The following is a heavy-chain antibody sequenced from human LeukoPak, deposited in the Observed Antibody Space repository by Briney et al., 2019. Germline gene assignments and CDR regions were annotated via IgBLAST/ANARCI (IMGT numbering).Heavy chain of an antibody. Sequence: ASVKVSCKASGYTFTSYGISWVRQAPGQGLEWMGWISAYNGHTNYAQKLQGRVTMTTDTSTSTAYMELRSLRSDDTAVYYCARGGRWELPRPYAFDVWGQGTMVTVSS. D-gene: IGHD1-26*01. CDR2: ISAYNGHT. CDR1: GYTFTSYG. V-gene: IGHV1-18*01. J-gene: IGHJ3*01. CDR3: ARGGRWELPRPYAFDV.